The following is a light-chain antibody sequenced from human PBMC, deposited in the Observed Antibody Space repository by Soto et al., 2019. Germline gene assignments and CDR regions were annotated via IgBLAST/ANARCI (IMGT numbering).Light chain of an antibody. Sequence: IQMTQSPSTLHASVGDRVTITCRASQSISSWLAWYQQKPGKAPKLLIYKASGLESGVPSRFSGSGSATEFTLTISSLQPDDFATYYCQQFNSFPLTFGGGTKVEIK. V-gene: IGKV1-5*03. CDR3: QQFNSFPLT. CDR2: KAS. J-gene: IGKJ4*01. CDR1: QSISSW.